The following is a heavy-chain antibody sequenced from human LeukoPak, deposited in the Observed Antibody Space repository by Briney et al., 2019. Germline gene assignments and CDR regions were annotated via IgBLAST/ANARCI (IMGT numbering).Heavy chain of an antibody. V-gene: IGHV1-8*01. D-gene: IGHD3-10*01. CDR3: ARAATIVRGVPDAFDI. J-gene: IGHJ3*02. Sequence: ASVKVSCKASGYTFTSYDINWVRQATGQGLEWMGWMNPNSGNTGYAQKFQGRVTMTRNTSISTAYMELSSLRSEDTAVYYCARAATIVRGVPDAFDIWGQGTLVTVSS. CDR2: MNPNSGNT. CDR1: GYTFTSYD.